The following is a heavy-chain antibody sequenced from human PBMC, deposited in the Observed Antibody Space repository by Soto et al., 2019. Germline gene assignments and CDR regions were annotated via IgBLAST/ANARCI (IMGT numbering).Heavy chain of an antibody. CDR1: GYTLTELS. Sequence: ASVKVSCKVSGYTLTELSMHWVRQAPGKGLEWMGGFDPEDGETIYAQKFQGRVTMTEDTSTDTAYMELSSLRSEDTAVYYCATAMVRGVIPRYYYGMDVWGQGTTVTVSS. D-gene: IGHD3-10*01. CDR3: ATAMVRGVIPRYYYGMDV. J-gene: IGHJ6*02. V-gene: IGHV1-24*01. CDR2: FDPEDGET.